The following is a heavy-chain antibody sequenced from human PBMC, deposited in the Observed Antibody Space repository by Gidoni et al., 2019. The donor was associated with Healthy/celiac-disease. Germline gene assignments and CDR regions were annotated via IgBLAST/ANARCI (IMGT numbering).Heavy chain of an antibody. CDR2: NRNKANIYTT. CDR3: VVGGVGIRDSSGYYSAGLDY. J-gene: IGHJ4*02. D-gene: IGHD3-22*01. Sequence: EVQLVESGGGLVQPGGSLRLSCAASGFTFSDHYMDWVRQAPGKGLEWVGRNRNKANIYTTEYAASVKGRFTISRDDSKNSLYLQMNSLKTEDTAVYYCVVGGVGIRDSSGYYSAGLDYWGQGTLVTVSS. CDR1: GFTFSDHY. V-gene: IGHV3-72*01.